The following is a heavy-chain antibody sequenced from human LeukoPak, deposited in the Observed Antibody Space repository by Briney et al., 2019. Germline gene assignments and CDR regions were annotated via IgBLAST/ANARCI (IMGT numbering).Heavy chain of an antibody. CDR2: INHSGST. Sequence: SETLSLTCAVYGGSFSGYYWSWIRQPPGKGLEWIGEINHSGSTNYNPSLKSRVTISVDTSKNQFSLKLSSVTAADTAVYYCARGGFSYGDYYYWGQGTLVTVSS. CDR1: GGSFSGYY. D-gene: IGHD4-17*01. CDR3: ARGGFSYGDYYY. J-gene: IGHJ4*02. V-gene: IGHV4-34*01.